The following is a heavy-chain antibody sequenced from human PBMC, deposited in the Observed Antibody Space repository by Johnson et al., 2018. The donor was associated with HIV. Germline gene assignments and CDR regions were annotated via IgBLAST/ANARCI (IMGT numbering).Heavy chain of an antibody. D-gene: IGHD6-19*01. Sequence: VQLVESGEGVVQPGGSLRFSCAVSGFTSSSYAMSWVRQAPGKGLEWVSAISGSGGSTYYADSVKGRFTISRDNSKNTLYLQMNSLRAEDTAVYYCAKIIGYSSGLEIWGQGTMVTVSS. CDR2: ISGSGGST. V-gene: IGHV3-23*04. J-gene: IGHJ3*02. CDR3: AKIIGYSSGLEI. CDR1: GFTSSSYA.